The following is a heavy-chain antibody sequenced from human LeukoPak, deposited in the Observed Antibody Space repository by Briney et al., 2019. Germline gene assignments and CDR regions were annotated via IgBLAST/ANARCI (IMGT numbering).Heavy chain of an antibody. J-gene: IGHJ4*02. CDR3: ARYGSSWDLDY. Sequence: PGGSLRLSCAASGSTVSTNYMSWVRQAPGKGLEWVSVIYSAGSTYYADSVKGRFTVSRDNSKNTLYLQMNSLRAEDTAVYYCARYGSSWDLDYWGQGTLVTVSS. CDR1: GSTVSTNY. V-gene: IGHV3-53*01. CDR2: IYSAGST. D-gene: IGHD6-13*01.